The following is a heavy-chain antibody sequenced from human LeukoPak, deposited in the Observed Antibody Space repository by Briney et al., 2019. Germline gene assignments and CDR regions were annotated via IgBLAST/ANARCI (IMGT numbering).Heavy chain of an antibody. CDR2: MYFGERT. J-gene: IGHJ4*02. V-gene: IGHV4-59*01. CDR1: GASMTSYY. CDR3: ARIPGDRPDD. D-gene: IGHD7-27*01. Sequence: SQTLSLTCTVSGASMTSYYWTWIRQPPGKGLEWVGYMYFGERTNYNPSLKSRATISIDTPKKQFSLNLKSVTAADTAVYYCARIPGDRPDDWGQGTLVTVS.